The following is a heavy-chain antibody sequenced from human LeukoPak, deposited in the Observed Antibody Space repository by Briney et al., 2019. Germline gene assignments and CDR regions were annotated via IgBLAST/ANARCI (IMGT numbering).Heavy chain of an antibody. Sequence: SETLSLTCTVSGGSISSYYWSWIRQPAGKGLEWIGRIYTSGSTNYNPSLKSRVTMSVDTSKNQFSLKLSSVTAADTAVYYCARDIRLGFYGSGTLTEYYYYGMDVWGQGTTVTVSS. CDR3: ARDIRLGFYGSGTLTEYYYYGMDV. V-gene: IGHV4-4*07. J-gene: IGHJ6*02. CDR1: GGSISSYY. D-gene: IGHD3-10*01. CDR2: IYTSGST.